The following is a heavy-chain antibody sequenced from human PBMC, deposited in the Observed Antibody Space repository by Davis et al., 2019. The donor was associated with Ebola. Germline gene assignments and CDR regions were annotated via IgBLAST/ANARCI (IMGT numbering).Heavy chain of an antibody. Sequence: ASVKVSCKASGYTFTSYDINWVRQATGQGLEWMGWMNPNSGNTGYAQKFQGRVTMTRNTSISTAYMELSSLRSEDTAVYYCARGPPRGVVALYYYGMDVWGQGTTVTVSS. D-gene: IGHD2-15*01. J-gene: IGHJ6*02. CDR3: ARGPPRGVVALYYYGMDV. CDR2: MNPNSGNT. CDR1: GYTFTSYD. V-gene: IGHV1-8*01.